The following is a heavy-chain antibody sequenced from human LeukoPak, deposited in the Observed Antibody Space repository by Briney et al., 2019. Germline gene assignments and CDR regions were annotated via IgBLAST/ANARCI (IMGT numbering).Heavy chain of an antibody. J-gene: IGHJ4*01. D-gene: IGHD1-26*01. V-gene: IGHV4-30-2*01. CDR3: ARSEDSGSYFSFDY. CDR1: GDYINNGGHY. Sequence: SETLSLTCSVSGDYINNGGHYWSWIRQPPGKTLEYIGYISHRGSTYYNPSLKSRLTITVDGSRNQFPLKLRSVTAADTAVYYCARSEDSGSYFSFDYWGHGTLVAVSS. CDR2: ISHRGST.